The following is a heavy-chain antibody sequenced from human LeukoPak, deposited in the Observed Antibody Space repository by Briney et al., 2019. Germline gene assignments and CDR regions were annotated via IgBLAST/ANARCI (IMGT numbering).Heavy chain of an antibody. Sequence: PGGSLRLSCAASGFTFNRHWMNWVRQAPGQGLEWVANIHEDGSDKYYVDSVKGRFTISRDNAKNSVYLQMNGLRAEDTAVYYCARILRLHTPRTFDIWGQGTMVTVSS. CDR1: GFTFNRHW. V-gene: IGHV3-7*05. J-gene: IGHJ3*02. CDR3: ARILRLHTPRTFDI. D-gene: IGHD5-24*01. CDR2: IHEDGSDK.